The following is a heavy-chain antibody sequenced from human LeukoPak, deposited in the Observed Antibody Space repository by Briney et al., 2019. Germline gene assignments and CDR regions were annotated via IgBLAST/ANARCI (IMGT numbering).Heavy chain of an antibody. CDR3: ARLYHDSSWPVYNWFDT. D-gene: IGHD3-22*01. Sequence: SETLSLTCTVSDDSISDYYRGWIRQPPGKGLEWIGYIYYSGSTKYNPSLKSRATISVDTSKNQFSLKPSSMTAADTAVYYCARLYHDSSWPVYNWFDTWGQGNLVTVSS. V-gene: IGHV4-59*08. CDR2: IYYSGST. CDR1: DDSISDYY. J-gene: IGHJ5*02.